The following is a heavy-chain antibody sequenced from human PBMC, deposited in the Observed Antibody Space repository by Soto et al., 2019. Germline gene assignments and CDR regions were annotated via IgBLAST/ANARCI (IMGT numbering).Heavy chain of an antibody. CDR2: ISYSSATV. J-gene: IGHJ4*02. V-gene: IGHV3-48*02. D-gene: IGHD5-18*01. Sequence: XGSLRLSCAASGFIFSDYGMNWVRQAPGRGLEWISYISYSSATVHYADSVKGRFTISRDNANSSLYLEMSSLRDGDTAIYFCARDTSRYTYGSFYFDSWGQGTLVTVSS. CDR1: GFIFSDYG. CDR3: ARDTSRYTYGSFYFDS.